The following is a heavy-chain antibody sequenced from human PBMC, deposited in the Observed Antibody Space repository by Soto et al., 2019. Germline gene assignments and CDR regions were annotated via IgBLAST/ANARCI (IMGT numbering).Heavy chain of an antibody. CDR2: ISSSGSTI. CDR3: ASHHITIFGVVIQYNWFDP. D-gene: IGHD3-3*01. V-gene: IGHV3-11*04. CDR1: GFTFSDYY. J-gene: IGHJ5*02. Sequence: GGSLRLSCAASGFTFSDYYMSWIRPAPGKGLEWVSYISSSGSTIYYADSVKGRFTISRDNAKNQFSLKLSPVTAADTAVYYCASHHITIFGVVIQYNWFDPWGQGTLVTVSS.